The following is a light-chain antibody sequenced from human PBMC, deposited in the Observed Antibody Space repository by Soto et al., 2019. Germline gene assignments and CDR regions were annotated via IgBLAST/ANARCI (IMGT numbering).Light chain of an antibody. Sequence: IVMTQAPGTLSLSPGERATLSCRASQSVSSSFLAWYQQKPGQAPRLLISRASSRATGIPYRFSGSGSGTDFTLTINRLEPEDFAVYYCQQYGSSPLTFGGGTKVEIK. J-gene: IGKJ4*01. CDR3: QQYGSSPLT. CDR1: QSVSSSF. CDR2: RAS. V-gene: IGKV3-20*01.